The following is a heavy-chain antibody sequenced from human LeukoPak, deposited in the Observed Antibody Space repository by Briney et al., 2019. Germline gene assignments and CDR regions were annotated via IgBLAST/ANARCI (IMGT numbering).Heavy chain of an antibody. CDR1: GLTFSSYA. J-gene: IGHJ4*02. V-gene: IGHV3-23*01. Sequence: PGGSLRLSCAASGLTFSSYAMNWVRQAPGKGLEWVSAISGSGGNTYYADSVKGRFTIYRDNSKNTLYLQMNSLRAEDTAVYYCARDGDWGRYDHWGQGTLVIVSS. D-gene: IGHD7-27*01. CDR2: ISGSGGNT. CDR3: ARDGDWGRYDH.